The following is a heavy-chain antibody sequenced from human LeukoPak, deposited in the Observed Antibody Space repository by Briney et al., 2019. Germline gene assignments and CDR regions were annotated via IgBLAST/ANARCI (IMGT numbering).Heavy chain of an antibody. CDR2: ISYDGSNK. J-gene: IGHJ4*02. Sequence: PGRSLRLSCAASGFTFSSYAMHWVRQAPGKGLEWVAVISYDGSNKYYADSVKGRFTISRDNAKNSLYLQMNSLRAEDTAIYYCARVRGLEWLLKHLDSWGQGTLVTVSS. CDR1: GFTFSSYA. CDR3: ARVRGLEWLLKHLDS. V-gene: IGHV3-30-3*01. D-gene: IGHD3-3*01.